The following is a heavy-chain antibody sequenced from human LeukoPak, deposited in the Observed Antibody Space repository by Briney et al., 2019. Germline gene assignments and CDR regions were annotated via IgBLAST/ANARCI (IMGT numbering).Heavy chain of an antibody. CDR2: LNAYNGNT. J-gene: IGHJ4*02. CDR3: ARDGTSGWRTPNDDY. CDR1: DYTFTNYG. V-gene: IGHV1-18*01. D-gene: IGHD6-19*01. Sequence: ASVKVSCKASDYTFTNYGISWVRQPPAQGLEWMGWLNAYNGNTNYAQKLQGRVTMTTDTSTSTDYMELRSLRTDDTAIYYCARDGTSGWRTPNDDYWGQGTLVTVSS.